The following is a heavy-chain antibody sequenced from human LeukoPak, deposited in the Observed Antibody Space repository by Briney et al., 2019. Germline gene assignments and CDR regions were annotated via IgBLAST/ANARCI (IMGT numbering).Heavy chain of an antibody. J-gene: IGHJ6*02. D-gene: IGHD2-15*01. CDR3: AADYCSGGSCYNGYYGMDV. CDR1: GFTFSSYW. Sequence: GGSLRLSCAASGFTFSSYWMTWVRQAPGKGLEWVSYISSISSAIDYADSVKGRFTISRDNAKNSLYLQMNSLRDEDTAVYYCAADYCSGGSCYNGYYGMDVWGQGTTVTVSS. V-gene: IGHV3-48*02. CDR2: ISSISSAI.